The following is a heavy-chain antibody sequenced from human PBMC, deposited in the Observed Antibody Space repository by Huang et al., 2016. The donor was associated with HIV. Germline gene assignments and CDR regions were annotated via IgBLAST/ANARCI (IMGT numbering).Heavy chain of an antibody. Sequence: QLQLQESGPGLVKPSETLSLTCTVSGGSIRSDNYYWGWVRHPPGKGLAWIGSIYYSGSTYYNPSLKRRVTRTVDTSKNQFSLKMRSVTAADTAVYYCARLPGSITMIRGVITDPYWGQGTLVTVSS. V-gene: IGHV4-39*01. CDR2: IYYSGST. CDR3: ARLPGSITMIRGVITDPY. D-gene: IGHD3-10*01. J-gene: IGHJ4*02. CDR1: GGSIRSDNYY.